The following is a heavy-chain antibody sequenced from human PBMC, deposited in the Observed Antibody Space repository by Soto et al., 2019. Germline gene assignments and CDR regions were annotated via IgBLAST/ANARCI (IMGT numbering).Heavy chain of an antibody. Sequence: SVKVSCKASGGTFSSSAIIWVRQAPGQGLEWMGGIIPMFGTAAYAQRFQGRVTITADESTSTVYMELSSLRSEDTAVYYCARGSALDTTMAYFDYWGQGTLVTVSS. J-gene: IGHJ4*02. CDR3: ARGSALDTTMAYFDY. CDR1: GGTFSSSA. CDR2: IIPMFGTA. D-gene: IGHD5-18*01. V-gene: IGHV1-69*13.